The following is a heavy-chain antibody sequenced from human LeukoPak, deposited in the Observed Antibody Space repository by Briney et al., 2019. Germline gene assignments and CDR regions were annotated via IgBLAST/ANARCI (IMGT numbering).Heavy chain of an antibody. D-gene: IGHD5-12*01. CDR3: ARGVTTTLWYYFDY. CDR2: IYYSGST. Sequence: SETLSLTCTVSGGSISSGTYYWGWIRQPPGKGLEWIGSIYYSGSTYYNPSLKSRVTISVDTSKNQFSLKLSSVTAADTAVYYCARGVTTTLWYYFDYWGQGTLVTVSS. CDR1: GGSISSGTYY. J-gene: IGHJ4*02. V-gene: IGHV4-39*07.